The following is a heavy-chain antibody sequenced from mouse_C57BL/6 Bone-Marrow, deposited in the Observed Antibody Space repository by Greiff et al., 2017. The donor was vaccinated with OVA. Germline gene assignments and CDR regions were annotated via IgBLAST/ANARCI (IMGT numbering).Heavy chain of an antibody. CDR1: GYTFTSYW. Sequence: QVHVKQSGAELVKPGASVKMSCKASGYTFTSYWITWVKQRPGQGLEWIGDIYPGSGSTNYNEKFKSKATLTVDTSSSTAYMQLSSLTSEDSAVYYCARLCLRPYYYAMDYWGQGTSVTVSS. CDR3: ARLCLRPYYYAMDY. J-gene: IGHJ4*01. V-gene: IGHV1-55*01. D-gene: IGHD2-2*01. CDR2: IYPGSGST.